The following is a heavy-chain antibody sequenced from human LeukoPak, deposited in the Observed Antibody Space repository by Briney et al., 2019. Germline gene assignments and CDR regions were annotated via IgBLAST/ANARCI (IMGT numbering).Heavy chain of an antibody. D-gene: IGHD6-13*01. J-gene: IGHJ4*02. CDR1: GGTFSSYA. Sequence: ASVKVSCKASGGTFSSYAISWVRQAPGQGLEWMGGIIPIFGTANYAQKFQGRVTITAGESTSTAYMELSSLRSEDTAVYYCARGSRKYSSSWYPDYWGQGTLVTVSS. CDR2: IIPIFGTA. V-gene: IGHV1-69*13. CDR3: ARGSRKYSSSWYPDY.